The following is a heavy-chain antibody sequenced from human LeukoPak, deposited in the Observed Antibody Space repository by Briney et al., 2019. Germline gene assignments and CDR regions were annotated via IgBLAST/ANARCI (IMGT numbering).Heavy chain of an antibody. J-gene: IGHJ2*01. V-gene: IGHV3-23*01. CDR2: ISGSGDST. CDR1: GFTFSSYA. D-gene: IGHD5-24*01. CDR3: AREERDGYNYYWYFDL. Sequence: GGSLRLSCAASGFTFSSYAMSWVRQAPGKGLEWVSVISGSGDSTYYADSVKGRFTISRDNSKNSLYLQMNSLRAEDTAVYYCAREERDGYNYYWYFDLWGRGTLVTVSS.